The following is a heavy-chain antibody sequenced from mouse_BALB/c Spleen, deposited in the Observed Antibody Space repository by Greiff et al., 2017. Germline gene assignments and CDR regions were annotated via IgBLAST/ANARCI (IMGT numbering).Heavy chain of an antibody. CDR1: GFNIKDTY. V-gene: IGHV14-3*02. J-gene: IGHJ4*01. CDR3: ARSLGLRGDY. D-gene: IGHD3-1*01. Sequence: EVQLQQSGAELVKPGASVKLSCTASGFNIKDTYMHWVKQRPEQGLEWIGRIDPANGNTKYDPKFQGKATITADTSSSTAYMQLSSLTSEDSAVYYCARSLGLRGDYWGQGTSVTVSS. CDR2: IDPANGNT.